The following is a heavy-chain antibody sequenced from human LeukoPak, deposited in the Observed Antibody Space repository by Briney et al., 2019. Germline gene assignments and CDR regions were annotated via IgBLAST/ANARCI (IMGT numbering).Heavy chain of an antibody. CDR1: GGYVNRGTFF. CDR3: ARSPSGYRFDS. V-gene: IGHV4-61*01. CDR2: ISDSGST. D-gene: IGHD3-22*01. J-gene: IGHJ4*02. Sequence: SETLSLTCAVSGGYVNRGTFFWTWIRKPPGKGLEWIGYISDSGSTNYHPSLKSRVTISSDTSKTQFTLKLTSVTAADTAVYYCARSPSGYRFDSWGQGTLVTVSS.